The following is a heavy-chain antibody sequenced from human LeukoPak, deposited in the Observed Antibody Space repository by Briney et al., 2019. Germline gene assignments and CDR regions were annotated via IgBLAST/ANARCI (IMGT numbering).Heavy chain of an antibody. CDR3: ARGDHCGGDCYSLLTAEYFQH. CDR2: IYPGDSDT. CDR1: GYSFTSYW. V-gene: IGHV5-51*01. J-gene: IGHJ1*01. D-gene: IGHD2-21*02. Sequence: PGESLKISCKGSGYSFTSYWIGWVRQMPGKGLEWMGIIYPGDSDTRYSPSFQGQVTISADKSISTAYLQWSSLKASDTAMYYCARGDHCGGDCYSLLTAEYFQHWGQGTLVTVSS.